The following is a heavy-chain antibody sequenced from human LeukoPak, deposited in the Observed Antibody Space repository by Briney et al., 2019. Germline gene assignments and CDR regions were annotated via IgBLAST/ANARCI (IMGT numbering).Heavy chain of an antibody. CDR2: ISAYNGNT. Sequence: GASVKVSCKASGYTSTTYGISWVRQAPGQGLEWMGWISAYNGNTNYVQKFQGRITMTTDTSTSTAYMELRSLRSDDTAVYYCARDLKMGYSSGRYSWGTGSSNDYWGQGTLVTVSS. D-gene: IGHD6-19*01. V-gene: IGHV1-18*01. J-gene: IGHJ4*02. CDR3: ARDLKMGYSSGRYSWGTGSSNDY. CDR1: GYTSTTYG.